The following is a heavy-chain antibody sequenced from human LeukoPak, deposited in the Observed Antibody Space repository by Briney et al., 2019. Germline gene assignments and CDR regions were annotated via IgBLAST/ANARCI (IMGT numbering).Heavy chain of an antibody. CDR3: ARLLVVTAPFDY. J-gene: IGHJ4*02. V-gene: IGHV3-30*03. CDR2: ISYDGSNK. Sequence: GRSLRLSCAASGFTFSSYGMHWGRQAPGKGLEWVAVISYDGSNKYYADSVKGRFTISRENSKNTLYLQMNSLRAEDTAVYYCARLLVVTAPFDYWGQGTLVTVSS. CDR1: GFTFSSYG. D-gene: IGHD2-21*02.